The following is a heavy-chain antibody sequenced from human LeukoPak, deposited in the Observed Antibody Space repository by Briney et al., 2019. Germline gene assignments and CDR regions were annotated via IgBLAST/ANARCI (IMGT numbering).Heavy chain of an antibody. J-gene: IGHJ4*02. CDR2: IYYTGST. CDR3: AREGGYISSWSY. CDR1: GGSISSYY. D-gene: IGHD6-13*01. V-gene: IGHV4-59*01. Sequence: PSETLSLTCTVSGGSISSYYWSWIRQPPGKGLEWIGYIYYTGSTNYNPSLKSRVTISVDTSKNQFSLKLSSVTAADTAVYYCAREGGYISSWSYWGQGTLVTVSS.